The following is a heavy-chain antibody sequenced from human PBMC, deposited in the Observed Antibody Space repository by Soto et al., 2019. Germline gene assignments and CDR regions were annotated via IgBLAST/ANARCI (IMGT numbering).Heavy chain of an antibody. CDR2: TNSDGTYT. CDR3: AREMWGQPLDY. V-gene: IGHV3-74*01. Sequence: EVQLVESGGGLVQPGGALRLSCAASGFTFSDYWMHWVRQAPGKGLVWVSRTNSDGTYTNYADSVKGRFTISRDNAKNTLYLQMNSLRVEDTAVYYCAREMWGQPLDYWGQGALVTVSS. CDR1: GFTFSDYW. D-gene: IGHD3-16*01. J-gene: IGHJ4*02.